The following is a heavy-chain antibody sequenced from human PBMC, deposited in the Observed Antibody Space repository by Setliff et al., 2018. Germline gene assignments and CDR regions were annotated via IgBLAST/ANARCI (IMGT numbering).Heavy chain of an antibody. Sequence: ASVKVSCKASGYTFSDYGVSWVRQAPGQGLEWLGWISPYSGNSYSAPKFQGRLFLTTDTSTSTAYLEFKSLRSDDTAIYYCSRLVRFCTKISCQRLLGDDYWGQGALVTVSS. D-gene: IGHD2-2*01. CDR2: ISPYSGNS. V-gene: IGHV1-18*01. CDR1: GYTFSDYG. CDR3: SRLVRFCTKISCQRLLGDDY. J-gene: IGHJ4*02.